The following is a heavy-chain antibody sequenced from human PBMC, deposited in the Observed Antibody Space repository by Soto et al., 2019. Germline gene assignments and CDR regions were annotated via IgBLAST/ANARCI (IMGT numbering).Heavy chain of an antibody. Sequence: SVKVSCKASGGTFSNYAINWVRQAPGQGLEWMGGIIPIFGTANYAQKFQGRVTITADESTSTAYLDLSSLRSEDTAVYYCARPIEMATISRSYLFYWGQGTLVTVSS. V-gene: IGHV1-69*13. J-gene: IGHJ4*02. CDR3: ARPIEMATISRSYLFY. CDR2: IIPIFGTA. CDR1: GGTFSNYA. D-gene: IGHD5-12*01.